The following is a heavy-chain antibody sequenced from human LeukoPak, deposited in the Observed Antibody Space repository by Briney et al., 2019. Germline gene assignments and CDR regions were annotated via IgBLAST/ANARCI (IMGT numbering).Heavy chain of an antibody. Sequence: GGSLRLSCAASGFTISSYWMHWVRQAPGKGLVWVSRINTDGSNTDNADSVKGRFTISRDNAKNTLYLQMNSLRAEDTAVYYCAREGRFSVLGRVYYYMDVWGKGTTVTVSS. CDR2: INTDGSNT. V-gene: IGHV3-74*01. CDR1: GFTISSYW. CDR3: AREGRFSVLGRVYYYMDV. J-gene: IGHJ6*03. D-gene: IGHD3-3*01.